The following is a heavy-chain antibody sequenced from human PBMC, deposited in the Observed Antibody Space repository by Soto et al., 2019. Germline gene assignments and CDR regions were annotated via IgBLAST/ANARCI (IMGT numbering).Heavy chain of an antibody. V-gene: IGHV4-31*03. CDR2: IYYSGST. J-gene: IGHJ4*02. CDR3: AREVAGTVIDY. D-gene: IGHD6-19*01. Sequence: SETLSLTCTVSGGSISSGGYYWSWIRQHPGKGLEWIGYIYYSGSTYYNPSLKSRVTISVDTSKNQFSLKLSSVTAADTAVYYCAREVAGTVIDYWGQGTLVTVS. CDR1: GGSISSGGYY.